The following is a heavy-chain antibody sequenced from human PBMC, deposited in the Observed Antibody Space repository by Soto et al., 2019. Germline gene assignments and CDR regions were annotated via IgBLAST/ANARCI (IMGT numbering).Heavy chain of an antibody. CDR2: ISDAAGSA. D-gene: IGHD4-17*01. CDR3: ARPYGGKIGDAPDL. V-gene: IGHV3-23*01. Sequence: ETLSLTCTVSGDSISSYYWTWIRQPPGKGLEWVSTISDAAGSAYYVDSVKGRFTISRDNSKKTLYLQMNSLRAEDSAVYNCARPYGGKIGDAPDLWGPGTMVTVSS. CDR1: GDSISSYY. J-gene: IGHJ3*01.